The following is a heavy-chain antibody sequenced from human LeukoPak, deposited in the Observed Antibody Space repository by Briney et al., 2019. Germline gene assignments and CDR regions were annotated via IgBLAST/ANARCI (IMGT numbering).Heavy chain of an antibody. J-gene: IGHJ4*02. Sequence: PGGSLRLSCAASGFTFSYYGMHWVRQAPGKGLGWVAFIPSDGSNKYYADFVKGRFTISRDSSKNTLFLQMNSLRPEDTAVYYCARDFWLDQGDWGGQGTLVTVSS. CDR3: ARDFWLDQGDW. D-gene: IGHD2-21*02. CDR1: GFTFSYYG. CDR2: IPSDGSNK. V-gene: IGHV3-30*02.